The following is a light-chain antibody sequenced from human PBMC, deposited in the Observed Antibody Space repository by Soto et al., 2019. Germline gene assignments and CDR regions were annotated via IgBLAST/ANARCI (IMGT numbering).Light chain of an antibody. V-gene: IGKV3-20*01. Sequence: PGERATLSFRASQSVSSSYLAWYQQKHGQAPRLIIYGESIRATGIKDRFSGSGSGKDFTITIRRMENADFAVYYCQQYGTSQINCGNGKRLELK. CDR3: QQYGTSQIN. CDR2: GES. J-gene: IGKJ5*01. CDR1: QSVSSSY.